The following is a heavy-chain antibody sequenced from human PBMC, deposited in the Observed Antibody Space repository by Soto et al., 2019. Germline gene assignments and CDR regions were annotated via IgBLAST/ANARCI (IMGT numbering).Heavy chain of an antibody. J-gene: IGHJ5*01. Sequence: EVQLLESGGGLVQPGGSLRLSCVASGFTFSSYAMTWVRQAPGKGLEWVSVVCGSGTKTFYADSVKGRFIISRDNSKNKLYLQMNSLRAEDTAVYYCAKDRVTTVTTFHNWFESWGQGTLVTVSS. CDR2: VCGSGTKT. CDR1: GFTFSSYA. D-gene: IGHD4-17*01. CDR3: AKDRVTTVTTFHNWFES. V-gene: IGHV3-23*01.